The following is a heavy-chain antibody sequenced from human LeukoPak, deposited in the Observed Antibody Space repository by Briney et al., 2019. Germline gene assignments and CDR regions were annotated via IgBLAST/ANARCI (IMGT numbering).Heavy chain of an antibody. D-gene: IGHD3-22*01. CDR2: ISYDGSNK. J-gene: IGHJ3*02. V-gene: IGHV3-30*03. CDR1: GFTFSSYG. Sequence: GGSLRLSCAASGFTFSSYGMHWVRQAPGKGLEWVAVISYDGSNKYYADSVKGRFTISRDNSKNTLYLQMNSLRAEDTAVYYCARIYDSSGYRDAFDIWGQGTMVTVSS. CDR3: ARIYDSSGYRDAFDI.